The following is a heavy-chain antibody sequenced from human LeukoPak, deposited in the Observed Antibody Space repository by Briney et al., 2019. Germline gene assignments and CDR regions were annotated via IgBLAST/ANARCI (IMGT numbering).Heavy chain of an antibody. D-gene: IGHD3-10*01. CDR2: VSATDSST. CDR3: AKILCASGNYIFDY. V-gene: IGHV3-23*01. J-gene: IGHJ4*02. CDR1: GFTFSSYA. Sequence: GGPLRLSCAVSGFTFSSYAMNWVRQAPGKGLEWVSGVSATDSSTYYTDSVKGRFTISRDNSKDTLYLQMNGLRAEDTAVYYCAKILCASGNYIFDYWGQGTLVTVSS.